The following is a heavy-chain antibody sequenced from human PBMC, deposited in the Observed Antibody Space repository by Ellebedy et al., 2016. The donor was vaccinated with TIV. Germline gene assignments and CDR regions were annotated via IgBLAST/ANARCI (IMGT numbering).Heavy chain of an antibody. Sequence: PGGSLRLSCAASGFTFSSYWMHWVRQAPGKGLVWVSRINSDGSSTSYADSVKGRFTISRDNAKNSLYLQMNSLRAEDTAVYYCARLGHGSGSSDWFDPWGQGTLVTVSS. CDR3: ARLGHGSGSSDWFDP. D-gene: IGHD3-10*01. CDR2: INSDGSST. V-gene: IGHV3-74*01. J-gene: IGHJ5*02. CDR1: GFTFSSYW.